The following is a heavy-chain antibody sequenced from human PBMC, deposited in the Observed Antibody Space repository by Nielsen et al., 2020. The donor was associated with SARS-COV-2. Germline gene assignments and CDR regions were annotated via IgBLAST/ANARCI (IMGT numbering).Heavy chain of an antibody. CDR3: VRALSRVVATISSY. CDR1: GYNLTDYY. Sequence: ASSMVPCKASGYNLTDYYIHWLRQAPGQGLEWMGRINPNSGDTSYALKFQGRVTVTRDTSITAAYMELNTLTSDDTAVYYCVRALSRVVATISSYWGQGTLVTVSS. CDR2: INPNSGDT. D-gene: IGHD5-12*01. J-gene: IGHJ4*02. V-gene: IGHV1-2*06.